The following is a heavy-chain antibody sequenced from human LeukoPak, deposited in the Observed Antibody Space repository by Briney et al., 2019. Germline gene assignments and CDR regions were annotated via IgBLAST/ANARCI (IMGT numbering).Heavy chain of an antibody. D-gene: IGHD1-26*01. V-gene: IGHV3-73*01. CDR1: GFTFSGSA. CDR2: IDKKDKGYATAT. J-gene: IGHJ5*02. CDR3: TRDSGTYNWFDP. Sequence: QSGGSLRLSCAASGFTFSGSAIHWVRQSSGKGLEWVGQIDKKDKGYATATAYAASVKGRFTISRDDSINAAYLQMKSLKTEDTALCYCTRDSGTYNWFDPWGQGTLLTVSS.